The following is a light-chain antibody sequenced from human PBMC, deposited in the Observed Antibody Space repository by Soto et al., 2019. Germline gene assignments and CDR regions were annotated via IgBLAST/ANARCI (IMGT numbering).Light chain of an antibody. CDR2: DVS. CDR1: SSDVGGYNY. CDR3: SSYTGSSTLDVV. J-gene: IGLJ2*01. V-gene: IGLV2-14*01. Sequence: QSALTQPASVSGSPGQSITISCTGTSSDVGGYNYVSWYQQHPGKAPKHMIYDVSNRPSGVSNRFSGSKSGNTASLTISGLQAEDEADYYCSSYTGSSTLDVVFGGGTKLTVL.